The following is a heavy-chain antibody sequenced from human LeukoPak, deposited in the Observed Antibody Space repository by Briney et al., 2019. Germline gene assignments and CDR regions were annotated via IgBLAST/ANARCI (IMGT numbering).Heavy chain of an antibody. V-gene: IGHV1-2*02. CDR3: ARAEGNYYASSGSFDY. CDR2: INPDSGGT. CDR1: GYTFTGYY. J-gene: IGHJ4*02. D-gene: IGHD3-22*01. Sequence: ASVKVSCKASGYTFTGYYMHWVRQAPGQGLDWMGWINPDSGGTNYAQKFQGRVTMTRDTSISTAYMELCRLRSDDTAVYYCARAEGNYYASSGSFDYWGQGTLVTVSS.